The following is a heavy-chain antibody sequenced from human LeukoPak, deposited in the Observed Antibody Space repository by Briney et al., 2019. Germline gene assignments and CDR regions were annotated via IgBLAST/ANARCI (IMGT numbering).Heavy chain of an antibody. CDR2: ISGSGGTT. CDR3: AREGLWFGELSAVRFGY. D-gene: IGHD3-10*01. V-gene: IGHV3-23*01. CDR1: GFTFSNYA. J-gene: IGHJ4*02. Sequence: GGSLRLSCAASGFTFSNYAMSWVRQAPGKGLEWVSAISGSGGTTYYADSVRGRCTISRDNSKNTLYLQMNSLRAEDTAVYYCAREGLWFGELSAVRFGYWGQGTLVTVSS.